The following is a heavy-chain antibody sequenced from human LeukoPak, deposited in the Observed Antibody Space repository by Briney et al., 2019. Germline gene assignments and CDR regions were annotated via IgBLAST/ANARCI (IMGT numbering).Heavy chain of an antibody. CDR1: GFTFSDYY. CDR3: ASSLGYSSGWKNYYYYYGMDV. CDR2: ISSSGSTI. Sequence: GGSLRLSCAASGFTFSDYYMSWIRQAPGKGLEWVSYISSSGSTIYYADSVKGRFTISRENAKNSLYLQMNSLRAEDTAVYYCASSLGYSSGWKNYYYYYGMDVWGQGTTVTVSS. V-gene: IGHV3-11*01. D-gene: IGHD6-19*01. J-gene: IGHJ6*02.